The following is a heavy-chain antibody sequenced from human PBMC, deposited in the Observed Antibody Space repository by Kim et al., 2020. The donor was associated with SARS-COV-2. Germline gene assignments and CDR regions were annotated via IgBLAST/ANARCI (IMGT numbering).Heavy chain of an antibody. CDR3: ARGYCSGGSCFDY. D-gene: IGHD2-15*01. J-gene: IGHJ4*02. Sequence: GGSLRLSCAASGFTFSSYSMNWVRQAPGKGLEWVSYISSSSGTIYYADSVKGRFTISRDNAKNSLYLQMNSLRDEDTAVYYCARGYCSGGSCFDYWGQGTLVTVSS. CDR2: ISSSSGTI. CDR1: GFTFSSYS. V-gene: IGHV3-48*02.